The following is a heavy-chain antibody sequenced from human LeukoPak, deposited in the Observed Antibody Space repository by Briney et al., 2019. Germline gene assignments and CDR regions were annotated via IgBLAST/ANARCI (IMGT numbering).Heavy chain of an antibody. V-gene: IGHV1-18*01. D-gene: IGHD4-23*01. CDR3: ATIAYSGNFFDY. CDR2: ISAYSGNT. Sequence: ASVKVSCKAPGYTFTNYDITLVRQAPGQGLEWMGWISAYSGNTNYEQKLQGRLTMTTDTSTSTKYMELRSLTSEDTAVYFCATIAYSGNFFDYWGQGTLVTVSS. J-gene: IGHJ4*02. CDR1: GYTFTNYD.